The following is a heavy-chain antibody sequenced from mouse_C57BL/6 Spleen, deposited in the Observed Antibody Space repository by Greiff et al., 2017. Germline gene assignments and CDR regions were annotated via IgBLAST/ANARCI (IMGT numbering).Heavy chain of an antibody. Sequence: EVKLMESGAELVRPGASVKLSCTASGFNIKDDYMHWVKQRPEQGLEWIGWIDPENGDTEYASKFQGKATITADTSSNTAYLQLSSLTSEDTAVYYCTKLGRFDYWGQGTTLTVSS. CDR1: GFNIKDDY. D-gene: IGHD4-1*01. V-gene: IGHV14-4*01. J-gene: IGHJ2*01. CDR3: TKLGRFDY. CDR2: IDPENGDT.